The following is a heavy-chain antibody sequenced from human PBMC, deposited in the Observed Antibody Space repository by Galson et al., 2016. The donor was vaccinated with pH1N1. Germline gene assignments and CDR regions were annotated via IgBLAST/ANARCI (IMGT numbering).Heavy chain of an antibody. J-gene: IGHJ4*02. Sequence: SLRLSCAASGFTFSRYYMTWVRQAPGKGLEWVANIKQDGSEKNYVDSVKGRFTISRDNAKNSVYLQMNSLRAEDTAVYYCAKENWGCDYWGQGTLVTVSS. CDR2: IKQDGSEK. D-gene: IGHD7-27*01. CDR1: GFTFSRYY. CDR3: AKENWGCDY. V-gene: IGHV3-7*01.